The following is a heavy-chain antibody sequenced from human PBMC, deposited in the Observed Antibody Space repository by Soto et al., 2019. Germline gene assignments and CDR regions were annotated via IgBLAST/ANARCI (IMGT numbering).Heavy chain of an antibody. V-gene: IGHV3-33*01. J-gene: IGHJ4*02. CDR1: GFTFSSYG. D-gene: IGHD1-1*01. Sequence: PGGSLRLSCAASGFTFSSYGMHWVRQAPGKGLEWVAVIWYDGSNKYYADSVKGRFTISRDNSKNTLYLQMNSLRAEDTAVYYCARDGGGIVERLFDYWGQGTLVTVSS. CDR2: IWYDGSNK. CDR3: ARDGGGIVERLFDY.